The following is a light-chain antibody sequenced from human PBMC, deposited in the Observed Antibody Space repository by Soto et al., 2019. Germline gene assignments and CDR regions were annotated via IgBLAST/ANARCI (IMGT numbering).Light chain of an antibody. CDR1: QSISSW. V-gene: IGKV1-5*01. Sequence: DIQMTQSPSTLSASVGDRVTITCRASQSISSWLAWYQQKPGKAPKLLIYDPSSLGSGVPSRFSGSGSGTEFTLTISSLQPDDFATYYCQQYNSYSPEWTFGQGTKVEIK. CDR2: DPS. CDR3: QQYNSYSPEWT. J-gene: IGKJ1*01.